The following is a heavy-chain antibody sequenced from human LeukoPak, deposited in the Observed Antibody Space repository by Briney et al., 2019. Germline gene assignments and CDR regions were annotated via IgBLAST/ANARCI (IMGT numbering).Heavy chain of an antibody. D-gene: IGHD2-15*01. CDR2: IYYSGST. Sequence: SETLSLTCTVSGGSISSYYWSWIRQPPGKGLEWIGYIYYSGSTNYNPSLKSRVTISVDTSKNRFSLKLSSVTAADTAVYYCARGPCSGGSCYTLHGMDVWGQGTTVTVSS. CDR3: ARGPCSGGSCYTLHGMDV. V-gene: IGHV4-59*08. CDR1: GGSISSYY. J-gene: IGHJ6*02.